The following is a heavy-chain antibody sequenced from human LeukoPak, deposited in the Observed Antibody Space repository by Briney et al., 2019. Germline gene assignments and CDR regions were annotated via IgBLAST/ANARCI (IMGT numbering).Heavy chain of an antibody. D-gene: IGHD3/OR15-3a*01. J-gene: IGHJ4*02. Sequence: SQTLSLTCAISGDSVSSNSAAWSWIRQSPSRGLEWLGRTYYRSKWFNHYAVSVTGRITVNADTSKNQFSLLLSSVTPDDTAVYYCARVAGTGPFDYWGQGTLVTVSS. CDR2: TYYRSKWFN. CDR3: ARVAGTGPFDY. CDR1: GDSVSSNSAA. V-gene: IGHV6-1*01.